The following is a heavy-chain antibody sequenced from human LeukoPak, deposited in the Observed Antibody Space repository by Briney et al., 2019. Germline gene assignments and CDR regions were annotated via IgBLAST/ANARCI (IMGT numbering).Heavy chain of an antibody. Sequence: GGSLRLSCAASGFTFSNAWMSWVRQAPGKGLEWVGRIKSKTDGGTTYYAAPVKGRFTISRDDSKNTLYLQMNSLKTEDTAVYYCTTPGEEWLFPGDYWGQGTLVTVSS. D-gene: IGHD3-3*01. CDR3: TTPGEEWLFPGDY. CDR2: IKSKTDGGTT. CDR1: GFTFSNAW. V-gene: IGHV3-15*01. J-gene: IGHJ4*02.